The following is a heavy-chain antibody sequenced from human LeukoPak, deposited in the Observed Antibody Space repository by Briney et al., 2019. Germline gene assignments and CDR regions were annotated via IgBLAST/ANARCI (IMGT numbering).Heavy chain of an antibody. J-gene: IGHJ4*02. CDR1: ELNFKTHA. D-gene: IGHD3-16*02. CDR3: ARDLQEISSFYFDY. Sequence: GGSLRLSCVVSELNFKTHAMHWVRQAPGKGLEWVAGLSFDASGRNYADSVKGRFTISRDNSKNTLYLQMHSLSPEDTAIYFCARDLQEISSFYFDYWGQGSLVTVSS. V-gene: IGHV3-30*04. CDR2: LSFDASGR.